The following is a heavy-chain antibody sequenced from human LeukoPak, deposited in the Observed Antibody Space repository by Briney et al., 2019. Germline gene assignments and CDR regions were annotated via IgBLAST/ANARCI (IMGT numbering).Heavy chain of an antibody. CDR2: MNPNSGNT. V-gene: IGHV1-8*01. CDR1: GYTFTSYD. Sequence: ASVKVPCKASGYTFTSYDINWVRQATGQGLEWMGWMNPNSGNTGYAQKFQGRVTMTRNTSISTAYMELSSLRSEDTAVYYCARGRWTGYCSSTSCYSGLDPWGQGTLVTVSS. J-gene: IGHJ5*02. D-gene: IGHD2-2*02. CDR3: ARGRWTGYCSSTSCYSGLDP.